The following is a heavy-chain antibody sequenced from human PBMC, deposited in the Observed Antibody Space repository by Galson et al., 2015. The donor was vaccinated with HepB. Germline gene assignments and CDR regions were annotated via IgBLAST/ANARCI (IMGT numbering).Heavy chain of an antibody. CDR3: EFTNSSSWAYFDY. Sequence: SVKVSCKASGYTFSTYGISWVRQAPGQGLEWMGWISAYNGNTKYAPNLQGRVTMTTDTSTSTAYMELRSLRSDDTAVYYCEFTNSSSWAYFDYWGQGTLVTVSS. J-gene: IGHJ4*02. V-gene: IGHV1-18*01. D-gene: IGHD6-13*01. CDR1: GYTFSTYG. CDR2: ISAYNGNT.